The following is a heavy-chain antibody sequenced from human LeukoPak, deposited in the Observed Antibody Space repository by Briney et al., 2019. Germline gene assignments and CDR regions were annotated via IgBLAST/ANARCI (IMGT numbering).Heavy chain of an antibody. CDR3: ARDPSSGWYLKGWFDP. CDR2: ISVSGGST. V-gene: IGHV3-23*01. J-gene: IGHJ5*02. D-gene: IGHD6-19*01. Sequence: GGSLRLSCAASGFTFSSYAMNWVRQAPGKGLEWVSAISVSGGSTYYADSVRGRFTISRDNSKNTLYLQMNSLRAEDTAVYYCARDPSSGWYLKGWFDPWGQGTLVTVSS. CDR1: GFTFSSYA.